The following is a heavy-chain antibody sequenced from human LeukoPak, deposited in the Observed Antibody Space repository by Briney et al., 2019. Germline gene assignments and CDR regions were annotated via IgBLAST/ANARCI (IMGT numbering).Heavy chain of an antibody. V-gene: IGHV3-30*02. D-gene: IGHD5-12*01. J-gene: IGHJ4*02. CDR2: IRYDGSNK. Sequence: GGSLRLSCAASGFTFSSYGMHWVRQAPGKGLEWVAFIRYDGSNKYYADSVKGRFTISRDNSKNTLYLQMNSLRAEDTAVYYCAKDLGWESGYDIFDYWVQGTLVTVSS. CDR3: AKDLGWESGYDIFDY. CDR1: GFTFSSYG.